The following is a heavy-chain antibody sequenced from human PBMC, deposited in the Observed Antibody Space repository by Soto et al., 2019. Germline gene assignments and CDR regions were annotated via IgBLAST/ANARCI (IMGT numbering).Heavy chain of an antibody. V-gene: IGHV6-1*01. Sequence: PSQTLSLTCAISGDSVSSSSVTWNWIRQSPSRGLEWLGRTYYRSKWYNDYAESVKSRITINPDTSKNQFSLHLNSVTPEDTAVYYCVRQIGNGWLDFWAQETLVTVS. D-gene: IGHD2-8*01. CDR1: GDSVSSSSVT. CDR3: VRQIGNGWLDF. CDR2: TYYRSKWYN. J-gene: IGHJ5*01.